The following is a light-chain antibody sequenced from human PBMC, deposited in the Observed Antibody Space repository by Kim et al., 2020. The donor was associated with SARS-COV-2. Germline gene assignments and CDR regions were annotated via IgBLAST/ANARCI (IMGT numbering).Light chain of an antibody. CDR2: DTT. CDR1: TGAVSTGHY. Sequence: PGGPVTFPCGSNTGAVSTGHYPYWLQQRPGQAPRTLIYDTTKKHSWTPARFSGSLLGGKAALTLSGAQPEDEADYYCLVSYATIGVFGGGTQLTVL. V-gene: IGLV7-46*01. J-gene: IGLJ3*02. CDR3: LVSYATIGV.